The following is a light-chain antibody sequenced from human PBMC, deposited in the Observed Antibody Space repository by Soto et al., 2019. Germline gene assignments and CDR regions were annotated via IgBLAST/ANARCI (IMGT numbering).Light chain of an antibody. CDR1: QSVSSY. CDR3: QQRSNWLFT. CDR2: DAS. V-gene: IGKV3-11*01. Sequence: EIVLTQSPATLSLSPGERATLSCRASQSVSSYLAWYQQKPGQAPRLLIYDASNRYTGIPASFSGSGSGTDFTLTISSLEPEDFAVYYCQQRSNWLFTFGHGTKVDIK. J-gene: IGKJ3*01.